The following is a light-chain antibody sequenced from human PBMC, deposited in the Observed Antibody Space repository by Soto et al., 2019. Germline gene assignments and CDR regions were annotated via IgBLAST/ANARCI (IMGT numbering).Light chain of an antibody. Sequence: QTVLTQAPSVSAAPGQKVTISCSGSNSNIEHNYVSWYQQFPGTAPKLLIYDNDHRPSDIPDRFSGSKSGTSATLAITGLQTGDEADHYCVTWDNIVSSVVFGGGTKVTVL. V-gene: IGLV1-51*01. CDR2: DND. CDR3: VTWDNIVSSVV. CDR1: NSNIEHNY. J-gene: IGLJ2*01.